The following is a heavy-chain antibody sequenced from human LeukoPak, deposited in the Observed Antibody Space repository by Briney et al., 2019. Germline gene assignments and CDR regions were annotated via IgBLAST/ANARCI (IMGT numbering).Heavy chain of an antibody. Sequence: GGSLRLSCAASGFTFNSYAMSWVRQAPGKGLEWVSAISGSGGNTYYADSVKGRFTISRDNSKNTPYLQMNSLRAEDTAVYYCAKGRSGYCSSTSCQDTFDYWGQGTLVTVSS. CDR2: ISGSGGNT. CDR3: AKGRSGYCSSTSCQDTFDY. CDR1: GFTFNSYA. V-gene: IGHV3-23*01. J-gene: IGHJ4*02. D-gene: IGHD2-2*01.